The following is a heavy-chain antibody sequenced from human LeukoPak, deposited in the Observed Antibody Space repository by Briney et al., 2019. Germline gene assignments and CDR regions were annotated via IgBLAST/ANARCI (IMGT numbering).Heavy chain of an antibody. CDR1: GYTFTSYY. Sequence: ASVKVSCKASGYTFTSYYMHWVRQAPGQGLEWMGWISIYNDNTNYAEKLQGRVTMTTDTSTSTAYMELKSLRSDDTAVYYCARATEYGDFSYYYYYYMDVWGKGTTVTVSS. V-gene: IGHV1-18*04. D-gene: IGHD4-17*01. CDR3: ARATEYGDFSYYYYYYMDV. J-gene: IGHJ6*03. CDR2: ISIYNDNT.